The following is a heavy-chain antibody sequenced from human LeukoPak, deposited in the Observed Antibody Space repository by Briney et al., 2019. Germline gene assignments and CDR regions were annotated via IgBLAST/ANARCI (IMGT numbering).Heavy chain of an antibody. D-gene: IGHD3-3*01. CDR1: GGSFSGYY. J-gene: IGHJ6*03. CDR3: ARGRRKRGDFWSGYYAPGYYYYYYMDV. Sequence: SETLSLTCAVYGGSFSGYYWSWIRQPPGKGLEWIGEINHSGSTNYNPSLKSRVPISVDTSKNQFSLKLVTVTAADTAVYYCARGRRKRGDFWSGYYAPGYYYYYYMDVWGKGTTVTVSS. CDR2: INHSGST. V-gene: IGHV4-34*01.